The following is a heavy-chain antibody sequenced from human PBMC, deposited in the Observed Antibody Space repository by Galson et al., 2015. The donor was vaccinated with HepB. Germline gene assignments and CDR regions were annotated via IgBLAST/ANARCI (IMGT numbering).Heavy chain of an antibody. CDR2: ISYDGSNK. J-gene: IGHJ4*02. CDR1: GFTFSSYG. Sequence: SLRLSCAAAGFTFSSYGMHWVRQAPGKGLEWVAVISYDGSNKYYADSVKGRFTISRDNSKNTLYLQMNSLRAEDTAVYYCGAGATGIVYWGQGTLVTVSS. V-gene: IGHV3-30*03. CDR3: GAGATGIVY. D-gene: IGHD1-26*01.